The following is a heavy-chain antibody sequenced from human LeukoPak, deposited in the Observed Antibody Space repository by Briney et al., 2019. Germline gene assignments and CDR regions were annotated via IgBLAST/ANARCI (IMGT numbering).Heavy chain of an antibody. CDR2: INPSGGST. CDR1: GYTFTSYY. J-gene: IGHJ4*02. CDR3: ARDSPYCSGGSCYSDYFDY. V-gene: IGHV1-46*01. D-gene: IGHD2-15*01. Sequence: RASVKVSCTASGYTFTSYYMHWARQAPGQGLEWMGIINPSGGSTSYAQKFQGRVTMTRDTSTSTVYMELSSLRSEDTAVYYCARDSPYCSGGSCYSDYFDYWGQGTLVTVSS.